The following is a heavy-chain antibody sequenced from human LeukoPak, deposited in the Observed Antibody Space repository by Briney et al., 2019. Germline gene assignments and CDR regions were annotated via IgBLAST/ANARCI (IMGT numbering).Heavy chain of an antibody. CDR1: GGSISSGDYY. J-gene: IGHJ4*02. Sequence: PSETLSLTCTVSGGSISSGDYYWSWIRQPPGKGLEWIGYIYYSGSTYYNPSLKSRVTISVDTSKNQFSLKLSSVTAADTAVYYCAKHEGSYYDKSGYTFDFWGLGTLVTVSS. CDR3: AKHEGSYYDKSGYTFDF. CDR2: IYYSGST. V-gene: IGHV4-30-4*01. D-gene: IGHD3-22*01.